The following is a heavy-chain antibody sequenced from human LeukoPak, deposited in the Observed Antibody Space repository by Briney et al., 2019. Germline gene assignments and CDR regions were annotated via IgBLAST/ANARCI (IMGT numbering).Heavy chain of an antibody. CDR3: AKDRSCTNDICHGDFDY. V-gene: IGHV3-23*01. CDR1: GFTFSSYA. CDR2: ISGSGDST. D-gene: IGHD2-8*01. Sequence: GGSLRLSCAASGFTFSSYAVSWVRQAPGKGLECVSSISGSGDSTYSADSVKGRFTISRDNSKNTLYLQMNSLRAEDTALYYCAKDRSCTNDICHGDFDYWGQGTLVTVSS. J-gene: IGHJ4*02.